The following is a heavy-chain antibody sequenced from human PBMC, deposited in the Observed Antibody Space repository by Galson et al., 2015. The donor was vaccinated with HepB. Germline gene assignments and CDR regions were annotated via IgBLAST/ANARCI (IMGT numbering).Heavy chain of an antibody. Sequence: SLRLSCAASGFTFSSYAMHRVRQAPGKGLEWVEVISYDGSNKYYADSVKGRFTISRDNSKNTLYLQMNSLRAEDTAVYYCARAYDFWSGYFSYWGQGTLVTVSS. D-gene: IGHD3-3*01. V-gene: IGHV3-30-3*01. CDR1: GFTFSSYA. CDR3: ARAYDFWSGYFSY. J-gene: IGHJ4*02. CDR2: ISYDGSNK.